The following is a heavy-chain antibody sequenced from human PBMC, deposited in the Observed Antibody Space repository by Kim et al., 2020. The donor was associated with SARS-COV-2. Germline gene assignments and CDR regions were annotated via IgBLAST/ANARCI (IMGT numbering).Heavy chain of an antibody. Sequence: SETLSLTCGVSGGPFSGYYWTWVRQPPGKGLEWIGEINQGGRPNYNPSLGSRVTLSTDASKNQFSLNLTSVTAADAGVYFCARGRRLQGYGIDVWGQGTT. J-gene: IGHJ6*02. V-gene: IGHV4-34*01. CDR3: ARGRRLQGYGIDV. D-gene: IGHD2-15*01. CDR1: GGPFSGYY. CDR2: INQGGRP.